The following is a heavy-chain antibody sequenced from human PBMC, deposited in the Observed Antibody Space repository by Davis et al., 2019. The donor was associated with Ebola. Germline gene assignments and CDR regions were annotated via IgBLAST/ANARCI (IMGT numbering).Heavy chain of an antibody. D-gene: IGHD2-2*01. Sequence: GESLKISCAASGFTFSNAWMSWVRQAPGKGLEWVSYISSSGSTIYYADSVKGRFTISRDNAKNSLYLQMNSLRAEDTAVYYCARAMVIPAAISPYYYYGMDVWGQGTTVTVSS. CDR2: ISSSGSTI. V-gene: IGHV3-11*01. J-gene: IGHJ6*02. CDR3: ARAMVIPAAISPYYYYGMDV. CDR1: GFTFSNAW.